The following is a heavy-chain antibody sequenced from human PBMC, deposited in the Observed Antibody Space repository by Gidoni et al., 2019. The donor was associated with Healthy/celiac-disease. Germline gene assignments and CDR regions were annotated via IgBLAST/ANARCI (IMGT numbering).Heavy chain of an antibody. CDR1: CYSISSCYY. Sequence: QVQLPESGPGLGKPSEALSLTSPVSCYSISSCYYWGWIRQPPGKGLEWIGSIYDIGSTYYNPSLRSRVTISVDTSKNQLSLKVSSVTAADTAVYYGARGPVLDYWGQGTLVTVSS. J-gene: IGHJ4*02. CDR3: ARGPVLDY. CDR2: IYDIGST. V-gene: IGHV4-38-2*02.